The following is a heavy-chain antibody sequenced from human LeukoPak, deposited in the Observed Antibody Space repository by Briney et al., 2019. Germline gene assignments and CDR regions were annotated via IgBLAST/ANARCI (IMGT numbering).Heavy chain of an antibody. Sequence: PSGTLSLTCAVSGGSISSSNWWSWVRQPPGKGLEWIGEIYHSGSTNYNPSLKSRVTISVDTSKNQFSLKLSSVTAADTAVYYCARGSKGDGYNGGNYAFDIWGQGTMVTVSS. CDR1: GGSISSSNW. D-gene: IGHD5-24*01. V-gene: IGHV4-4*02. CDR3: ARGSKGDGYNGGNYAFDI. CDR2: IYHSGST. J-gene: IGHJ3*02.